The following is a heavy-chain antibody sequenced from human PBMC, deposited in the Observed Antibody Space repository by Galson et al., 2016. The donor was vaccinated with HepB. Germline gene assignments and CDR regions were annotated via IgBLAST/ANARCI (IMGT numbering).Heavy chain of an antibody. CDR1: GFTFSTYS. CDR2: ISARSDVI. J-gene: IGHJ6*02. CDR3: VRGNYGFDV. Sequence: SLRLSCAASGFTFSTYSLNWIRQTPGKGLECISYISARSDVIYEADSVEGRFIISRDNAQSSLSLQINSLRAEDTGVYYCVRGNYGFDVWGQGTTVTVSS. V-gene: IGHV3-48*01.